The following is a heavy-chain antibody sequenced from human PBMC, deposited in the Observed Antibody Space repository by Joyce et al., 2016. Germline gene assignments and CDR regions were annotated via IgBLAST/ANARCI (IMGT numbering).Heavy chain of an antibody. CDR1: GFTFSSYS. Sequence: EVQLVESGGGLVKPGGSLRLSCAAAGFTFSSYSMSWVRQAPGKGLGLVSYLSSSSSCIKYTDSVKGRFTISRDNAKNSLYLQMNSLRVEDTAVYYCARSSYTNGIFDYWGQGTLVTVSS. CDR3: ARSSYTNGIFDY. J-gene: IGHJ4*02. V-gene: IGHV3-21*01. CDR2: LSSSSSCI. D-gene: IGHD2-8*01.